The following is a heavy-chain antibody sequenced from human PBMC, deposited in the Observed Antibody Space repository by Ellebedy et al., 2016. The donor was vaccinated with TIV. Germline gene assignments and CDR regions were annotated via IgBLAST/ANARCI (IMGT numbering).Heavy chain of an antibody. V-gene: IGHV1-8*01. Sequence: AASVKVSCKASGYTFTSYDINWARQATGQGLEWMGWMNPNSGNTGYAQKFQGRVTMTRNTSISTAYMELSSLRSEDTAVYYCARGDCSGGSCYPDAFDIWGQGTMVTVSS. CDR2: MNPNSGNT. J-gene: IGHJ3*02. D-gene: IGHD2-15*01. CDR1: GYTFTSYD. CDR3: ARGDCSGGSCYPDAFDI.